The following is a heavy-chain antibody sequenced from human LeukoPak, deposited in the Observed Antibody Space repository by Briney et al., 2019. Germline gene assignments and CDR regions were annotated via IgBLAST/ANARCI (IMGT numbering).Heavy chain of an antibody. V-gene: IGHV1-18*01. CDR3: ARDQSYYDILTGYSKLLDY. CDR2: ISAYNGNT. D-gene: IGHD3-9*01. J-gene: IGHJ4*02. Sequence: ASVKVSCKASGYTFTSYGISWVRQAPGQGLEWMGWISAYNGNTNYAQKLQGRVTMTTDTSTSTAYMALRSLRSDDTAVYYCARDQSYYDILTGYSKLLDYWGQGTLVTVSS. CDR1: GYTFTSYG.